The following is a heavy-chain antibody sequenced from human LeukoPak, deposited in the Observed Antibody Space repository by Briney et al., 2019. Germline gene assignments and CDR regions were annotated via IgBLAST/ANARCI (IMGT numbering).Heavy chain of an antibody. Sequence: PGGSLRLSCAASGFTFSSYWMSWVRQAPGKGLEWVANIKQDGSEKYYVDSVKGRFTISRDNTKNSLYLQMNSLRAEDTAVYYCAGLPSRTAVAGAFDYWGQGTLVTVSS. J-gene: IGHJ4*02. D-gene: IGHD6-19*01. CDR2: IKQDGSEK. CDR1: GFTFSSYW. V-gene: IGHV3-7*01. CDR3: AGLPSRTAVAGAFDY.